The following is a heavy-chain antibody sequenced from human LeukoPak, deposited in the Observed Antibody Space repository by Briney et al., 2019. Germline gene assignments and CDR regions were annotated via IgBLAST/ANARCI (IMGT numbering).Heavy chain of an antibody. Sequence: GGSLRLSCAASGFTFSSYDMSWVRQAPGKGLEWVSSISGTGGNTYYADSMKGRFTISRDNSKNTLYLQMNSLRAEDTAIYYCAKLAYGSGSPLDIWGQGTMVAVSS. CDR3: AKLAYGSGSPLDI. CDR1: GFTFSSYD. V-gene: IGHV3-23*01. CDR2: ISGTGGNT. J-gene: IGHJ3*02. D-gene: IGHD3-10*01.